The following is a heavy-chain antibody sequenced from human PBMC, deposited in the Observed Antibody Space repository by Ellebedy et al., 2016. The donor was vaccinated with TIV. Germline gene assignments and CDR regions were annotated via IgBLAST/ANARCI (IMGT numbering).Heavy chain of an antibody. V-gene: IGHV3-13*05. J-gene: IGHJ6*02. CDR1: GFTFSSYD. CDR2: IGTAGDP. CDR3: ARGSTTVAGYYYYGMDV. D-gene: IGHD4-17*01. Sequence: GESLKISCAASGFTFSSYDMHWVRQATGKGLEWVSAIGTAGDPYYPGSVKGRFTISRENAKNSLYLQMNSLRAGDTAVYYCARGSTTVAGYYYYGMDVWGQGTTVTVSS.